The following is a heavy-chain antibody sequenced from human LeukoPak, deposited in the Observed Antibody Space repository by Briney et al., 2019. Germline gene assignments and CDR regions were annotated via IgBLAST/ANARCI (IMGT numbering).Heavy chain of an antibody. CDR1: GGSMSSFY. J-gene: IGHJ4*02. CDR2: IYTSGVT. Sequence: SETLSLTCTVSGGSMSSFYWDWIRQPAGKGLQWIGRIYTSGVTNYNPSLKSRVIMSVDTSKNQFPLKLSSVTAADTAVYYCAREWTSGDGSGYPYYFDYWGPGTLVTVSS. D-gene: IGHD3-22*01. V-gene: IGHV4-4*07. CDR3: AREWTSGDGSGYPYYFDY.